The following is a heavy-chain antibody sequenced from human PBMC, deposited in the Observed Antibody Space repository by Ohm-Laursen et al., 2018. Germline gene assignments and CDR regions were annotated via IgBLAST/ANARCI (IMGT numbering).Heavy chain of an antibody. V-gene: IGHV4-59*08. J-gene: IGHJ4*02. Sequence: GTLSLTCAVSGGSISSYYWSWIRQPPGKGLEWIGYIYYSGSTNYNPSLKSRVTISVDTSKNQFSLKLSSVTAADTAVYYCARVRGDIWGQGTLVAVSS. CDR2: IYYSGST. CDR3: ARVRGDI. D-gene: IGHD3-10*01. CDR1: GGSISSYY.